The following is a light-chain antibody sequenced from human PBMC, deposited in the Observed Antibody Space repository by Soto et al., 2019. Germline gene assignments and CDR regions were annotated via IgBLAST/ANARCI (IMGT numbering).Light chain of an antibody. CDR3: SSYTSSSTLV. V-gene: IGLV2-14*01. Sequence: QSALTQPASVSGSPGQSITISCTGTSSDVGGYNYVSWYHQHPGKAPKLMIYDVSNRPSGVSNRFSGSKSGNTASLTISGLQAEDEADYYFSSYTSSSTLVFGTGTKLTVL. J-gene: IGLJ1*01. CDR2: DVS. CDR1: SSDVGGYNY.